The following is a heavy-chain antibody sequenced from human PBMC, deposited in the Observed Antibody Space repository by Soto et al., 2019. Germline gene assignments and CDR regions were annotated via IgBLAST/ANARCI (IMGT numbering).Heavy chain of an antibody. Sequence: EVQFLESGGDLVQPGGSLRLSCAASGFTFYSYAMSWVRQAPGKGLEWVSGTSASGGVTFYADSVKGRFTISRDNSKNTLWLQMNSLRVDDTAVYYCVDGGAIGHPPLEPWGQGTLVIVSS. V-gene: IGHV3-23*01. CDR1: GFTFYSYA. J-gene: IGHJ5*02. CDR2: TSASGGVT. CDR3: VDGGAIGHPPLEP. D-gene: IGHD2-2*03.